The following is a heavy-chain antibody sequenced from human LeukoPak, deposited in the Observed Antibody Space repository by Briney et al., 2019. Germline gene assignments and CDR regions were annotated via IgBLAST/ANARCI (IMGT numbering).Heavy chain of an antibody. J-gene: IGHJ4*02. CDR1: GYTFTSYD. CDR2: MNPNSGST. CDR3: ARGRSTGYSYYFEY. Sequence: ASVKVSCKASGYTFTSYDINWGRQATGQGLEWMGWMNPNSGSTGYAQKFQRRVTITRNTSISTAYMELSGLRSEDTAVYYCARGRSTGYSYYFEYWGQGTLVTVSS. D-gene: IGHD2-15*01. V-gene: IGHV1-8*03.